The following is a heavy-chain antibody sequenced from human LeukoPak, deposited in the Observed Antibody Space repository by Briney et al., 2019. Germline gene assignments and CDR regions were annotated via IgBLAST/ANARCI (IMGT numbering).Heavy chain of an antibody. D-gene: IGHD6-6*01. CDR1: GYTFTSYG. CDR2: ISAYNGNT. V-gene: IGHV1-18*01. Sequence: GASVKVSCKASGYTFTSYGISWVRQAPGQGLEWMGWISAYNGNTNYAQRFQGRVTMTTDTSTNTAYMELRSLRSDDTAIYYCAREVGSSGDYFFDYWGQGTLVTVSS. CDR3: AREVGSSGDYFFDY. J-gene: IGHJ4*02.